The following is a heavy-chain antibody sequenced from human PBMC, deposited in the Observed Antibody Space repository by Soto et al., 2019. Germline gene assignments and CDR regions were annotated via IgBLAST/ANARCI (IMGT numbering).Heavy chain of an antibody. Sequence: SLRLSCAASGFTFSSYAMSWVRQTPGKGLEWVSAISGSGVSTCYADSVKGRFTISRDNSKNTLYLQMNRLRAEDTAVYYCAKEHHYSSSWSEFDYWGQGTLVTISS. CDR2: ISGSGVST. J-gene: IGHJ4*02. CDR3: AKEHHYSSSWSEFDY. CDR1: GFTFSSYA. V-gene: IGHV3-23*01. D-gene: IGHD6-13*01.